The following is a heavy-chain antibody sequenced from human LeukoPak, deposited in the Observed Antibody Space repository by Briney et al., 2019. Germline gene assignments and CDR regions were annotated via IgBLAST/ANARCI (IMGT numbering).Heavy chain of an antibody. J-gene: IGHJ5*02. CDR3: ARYAAAAGPNWFDP. V-gene: IGHV4-39*07. Sequence: SETLSLTCTVSGGSISSGNYYWAWLRQPPGKGLEWIATINYSGSTYFNPSLKSRVTISVDTSKNQFSLKLTSVTAADTAVYYCARYAAAAGPNWFDPWGQGTLVTVSS. CDR2: INYSGST. CDR1: GGSISSGNYY. D-gene: IGHD6-13*01.